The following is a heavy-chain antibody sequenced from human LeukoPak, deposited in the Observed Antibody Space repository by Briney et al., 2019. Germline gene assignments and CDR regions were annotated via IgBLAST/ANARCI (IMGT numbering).Heavy chain of an antibody. V-gene: IGHV3-30*02. Sequence: GGSLRLSCAASKFIFSDYGMHWVRQAPGKGLEWVAFIWYDGSDGYYADSVKGRFTISRDNSKNTLYLQMNSLTIEDTAVYYCARGGGELGSGSLDYWGQGTLVTVSS. CDR1: KFIFSDYG. CDR2: IWYDGSDG. D-gene: IGHD3-10*01. CDR3: ARGGGELGSGSLDY. J-gene: IGHJ4*02.